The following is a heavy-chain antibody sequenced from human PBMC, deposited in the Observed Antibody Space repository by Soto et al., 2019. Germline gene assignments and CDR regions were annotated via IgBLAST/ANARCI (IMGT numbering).Heavy chain of an antibody. CDR2: IIPIFGTA. V-gene: IGHV1-69*13. Sequence: GASVKVSCKASGGTFSSYAISRVRQAPGQGLEWMGGIIPIFGTANYAQKFRGRVTITADESTSTAYMELSSLRSEDTAVYYCARDEQQLVLGAFDIWGQGTMVTVSS. CDR1: GGTFSSYA. J-gene: IGHJ3*02. D-gene: IGHD6-6*01. CDR3: ARDEQQLVLGAFDI.